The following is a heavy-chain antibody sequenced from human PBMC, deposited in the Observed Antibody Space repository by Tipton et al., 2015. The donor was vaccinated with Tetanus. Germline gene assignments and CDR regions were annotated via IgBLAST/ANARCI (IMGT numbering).Heavy chain of an antibody. J-gene: IGHJ4*02. CDR1: GFIFSSYG. V-gene: IGHV3-33*01. CDR3: AREADCSGGSCFSGDFDT. CDR2: SWYDGTDK. Sequence: CVASGFIFSSYGIHWVRQAPGKGLEWLAVSWYDGTDKYYADSVKGRFTISRDNSKNTLYLQMNSLRAEDTALYYCAREADCSGGSCFSGDFDTWGQGTQVTVSS. D-gene: IGHD2-15*01.